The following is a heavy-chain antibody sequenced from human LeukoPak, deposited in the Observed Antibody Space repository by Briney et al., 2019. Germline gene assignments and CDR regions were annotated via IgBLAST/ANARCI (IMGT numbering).Heavy chain of an antibody. V-gene: IGHV3-23*01. CDR1: GFTFSSYA. D-gene: IGHD6-19*01. CDR3: VSTTEYSSGWSRDDY. J-gene: IGHJ4*02. CDR2: ISGSGGST. Sequence: GGSLRLSCAASGFTFSSYAMSWVRQAPGKGLEWVSAISGSGGSTYYADSVKGRFTISRDNSKNALYLQMNSLRAEDTAVYYCVSTTEYSSGWSRDDYWGQGTLVTVSS.